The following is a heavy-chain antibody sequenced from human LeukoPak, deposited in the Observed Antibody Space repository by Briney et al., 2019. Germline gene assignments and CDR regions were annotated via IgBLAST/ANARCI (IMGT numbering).Heavy chain of an antibody. Sequence: GASVKVSCKVSGYTLTELSMHWVRQAPGKGLEWMGGFDPEDGETIYAQKFQGRVTMTEDTSTDTAYMELSSLRSEDTAVYYCASLQLWSYYFDDWGQGTLVTVSS. J-gene: IGHJ4*02. CDR1: GYTLTELS. CDR3: ASLQLWSYYFDD. V-gene: IGHV1-24*01. D-gene: IGHD5-18*01. CDR2: FDPEDGET.